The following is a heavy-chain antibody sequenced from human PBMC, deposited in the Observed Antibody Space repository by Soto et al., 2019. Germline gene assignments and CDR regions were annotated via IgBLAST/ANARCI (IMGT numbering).Heavy chain of an antibody. V-gene: IGHV2-5*02. D-gene: IGHD4-17*01. J-gene: IGHJ4*02. Sequence: QITLKESGPTLVKPTQTLTLTCTFSGFSLSTRTVGVGWIRQPPGKALEWLALIYWDEDKRYSPSLRTRLTITKDTSKNQVVLTMTNMNPVDTATYYCAHTVTRFDYFDYWGQGTLVTVSS. CDR3: AHTVTRFDYFDY. CDR1: GFSLSTRTVG. CDR2: IYWDEDK.